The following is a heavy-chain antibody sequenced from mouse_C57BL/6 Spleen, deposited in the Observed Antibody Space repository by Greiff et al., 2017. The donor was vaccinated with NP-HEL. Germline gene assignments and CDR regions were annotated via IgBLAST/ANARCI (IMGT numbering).Heavy chain of an antibody. J-gene: IGHJ4*01. CDR2: IDPEDGET. V-gene: IGHV14-2*01. CDR3: ARAVVGGYYAMDY. D-gene: IGHD1-1*01. CDR1: GFNIKDYY. Sequence: VQLQQSGAELVKPGASVKLSCTASGFNIKDYYMHWVKQRTEQGLEWIGRIDPEDGETKYAPQFQGKATITADTSSNTAYLQLSSLTSEDTAVYYCARAVVGGYYAMDYWGQGTSVTVSS.